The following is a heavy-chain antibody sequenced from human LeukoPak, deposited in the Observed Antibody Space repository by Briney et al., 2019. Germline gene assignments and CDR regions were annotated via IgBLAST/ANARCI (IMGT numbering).Heavy chain of an antibody. V-gene: IGHV1-46*01. CDR1: ENTFTNYY. CDR2: INPSGGST. Sequence: ASVKVSCKASENTFTNYYMHWVRQAPGQGLEWMGIINPSGGSTSYAQKFQGRVTMTRDTSTSTVYMELSSLRSEDTAVYYCARAPYDTSGYTSFQHWGQGTLVTVSS. CDR3: ARAPYDTSGYTSFQH. D-gene: IGHD3-22*01. J-gene: IGHJ1*01.